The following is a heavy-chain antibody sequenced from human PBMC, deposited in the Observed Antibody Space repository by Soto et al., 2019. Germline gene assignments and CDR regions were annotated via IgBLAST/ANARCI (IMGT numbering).Heavy chain of an antibody. CDR3: AGRAAVVVPAATGFDP. D-gene: IGHD2-2*01. J-gene: IGHJ5*02. Sequence: SETLSLTCAVYGGSFSGYYWSWIRQPPGKGLEWIGEINHSGSTNYNPSLKSRVTISVDTSISTAYMELSRLRSDDTAVYYCAGRAAVVVPAATGFDPWGQGTLVTVSS. CDR2: INHSGST. CDR1: GGSFSGYY. V-gene: IGHV4-34*01.